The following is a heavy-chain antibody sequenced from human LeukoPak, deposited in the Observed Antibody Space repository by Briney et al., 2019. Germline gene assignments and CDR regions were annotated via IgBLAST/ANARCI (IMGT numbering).Heavy chain of an antibody. J-gene: IGHJ4*02. CDR1: GFTFSVYA. D-gene: IGHD3-3*01. Sequence: GGSLRLSCAASGFTFSVYAMSWVRQAPGKGLEWVSAISGSDYSTYYADSVKGRFTISRDNSESTLYLQMNSLRAEDTAVYYCARDFGELDYWGQGTLVTVSS. CDR2: ISGSDYST. CDR3: ARDFGELDY. V-gene: IGHV3-23*01.